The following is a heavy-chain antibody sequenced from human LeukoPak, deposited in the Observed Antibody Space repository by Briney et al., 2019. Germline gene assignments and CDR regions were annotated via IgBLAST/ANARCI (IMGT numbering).Heavy chain of an antibody. Sequence: SETLSLTCTVSGGSISSYYWSWIRQPPGKGLEWIGSIYYSGSTYHNPSLKSRVTISVDTSKNQFSLKLSSVTAADTAVYYCARSTVTTPYFDYWGQGTLVTVSS. CDR2: IYYSGST. CDR1: GGSISSYY. CDR3: ARSTVTTPYFDY. D-gene: IGHD4-17*01. J-gene: IGHJ4*02. V-gene: IGHV4-39*07.